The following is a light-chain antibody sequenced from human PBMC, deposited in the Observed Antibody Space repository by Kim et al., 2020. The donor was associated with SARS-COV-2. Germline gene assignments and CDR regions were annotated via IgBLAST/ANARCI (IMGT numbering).Light chain of an antibody. CDR3: QQYNSCPPIT. V-gene: IGKV3-15*01. J-gene: IGKJ5*01. Sequence: EIVMTQSPATLSVSPGERATLSCRASQDISRNLAWYQQRAGQAPRLLIYGASTGATGIPARFTGSGSGTEFTLTISNLQSEDFAVYYCQQYNSCPPITFGQGTRLEIK. CDR1: QDISRN. CDR2: GAS.